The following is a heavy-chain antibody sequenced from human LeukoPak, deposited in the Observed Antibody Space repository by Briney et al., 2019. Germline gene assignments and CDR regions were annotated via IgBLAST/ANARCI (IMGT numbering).Heavy chain of an antibody. J-gene: IGHJ1*01. D-gene: IGHD6-13*01. Sequence: TGGSLRLSCAASGFTFDDYAMHWVRQAPGKGLEWVSGISWNSGSIGYADSVKGRFTISRDNAKNSMYLQMNSLRAEDTALYYCAKGIGADKIAAAGTRYFQHWGQGTLVTVSS. CDR2: ISWNSGSI. CDR3: AKGIGADKIAAAGTRYFQH. V-gene: IGHV3-9*01. CDR1: GFTFDDYA.